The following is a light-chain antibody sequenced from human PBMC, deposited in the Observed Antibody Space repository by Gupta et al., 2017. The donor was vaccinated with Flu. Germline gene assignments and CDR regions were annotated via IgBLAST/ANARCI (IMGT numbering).Light chain of an antibody. J-gene: IGKJ4*01. CDR1: QGISNY. CDR3: QKYNSAPPVT. CDR2: AAS. V-gene: IGKV1-27*01. Sequence: DIQMTQSPSSLSASVGDRVTITCRASQGISNYLAWYQQKPGKVPKLLIYAASTLQSGVPSRFSGSGSGTDFTLTISSLQPEDVATYFCQKYNSAPPVTFGGGTKVEIK.